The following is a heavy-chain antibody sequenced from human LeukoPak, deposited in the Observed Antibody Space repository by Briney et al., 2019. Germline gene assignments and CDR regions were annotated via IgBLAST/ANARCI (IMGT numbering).Heavy chain of an antibody. Sequence: SETLSLTFTVSGGSISSSSYYWGWIRQPPGKGLEWIGSIYYSGSTYYNPSLKSRVTISVDTSKNQFSLKLSSVTAADTAVYYCARDWFGDILTFDYWGQGTLVTVSS. CDR2: IYYSGST. CDR3: ARDWFGDILTFDY. D-gene: IGHD3-9*01. J-gene: IGHJ4*02. V-gene: IGHV4-39*07. CDR1: GGSISSSSYY.